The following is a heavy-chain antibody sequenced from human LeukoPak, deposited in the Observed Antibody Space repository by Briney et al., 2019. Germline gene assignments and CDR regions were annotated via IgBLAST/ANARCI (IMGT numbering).Heavy chain of an antibody. D-gene: IGHD3-22*01. V-gene: IGHV3-64*01. J-gene: IGHJ5*02. Sequence: GGSPRLSCAVSGFTFSDYAMHWVRQAPGKGLEYVSAISRHGGNTYYANSVKDRFSISRDNSKNTLYLQMGSLRAEDMAVYYCARERYYDSSVWLFDPWGQGTLVTVSS. CDR1: GFTFSDYA. CDR2: ISRHGGNT. CDR3: ARERYYDSSVWLFDP.